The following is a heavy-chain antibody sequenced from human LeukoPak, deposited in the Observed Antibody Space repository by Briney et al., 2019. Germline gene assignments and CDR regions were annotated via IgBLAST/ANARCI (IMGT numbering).Heavy chain of an antibody. CDR3: AKDNEDWGSVWI. CDR1: GFTFSSYA. V-gene: IGHV3-23*01. CDR2: ISGSGGST. D-gene: IGHD7-27*01. J-gene: IGHJ3*02. Sequence: GGSLRLSCAASGFTFSSYAMNWVRQAPGKGLEWVSAISGSGGSTYYADSVKGRFTISRDNSKNTLYLQMNSLRAEDTAVYYCAKDNEDWGSVWIWGQGTMVTVSS.